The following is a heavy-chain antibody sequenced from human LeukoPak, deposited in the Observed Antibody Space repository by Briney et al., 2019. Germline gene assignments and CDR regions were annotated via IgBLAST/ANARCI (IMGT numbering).Heavy chain of an antibody. D-gene: IGHD6-13*01. CDR1: GFTFTSFY. J-gene: IGHJ4*02. CDR3: AREVAVGIGAYNF. V-gene: IGHV3-7*01. CDR2: INLDGSEQ. Sequence: PGVSLRLSCVASGFTFTSFYMSWVRQAPGKGLEWVANINLDGSEQYYVDSVKGRFTISRDNAKNSLYLQMNSLWAEDTAVYYCAREVAVGIGAYNFWGQGTLVTVSS.